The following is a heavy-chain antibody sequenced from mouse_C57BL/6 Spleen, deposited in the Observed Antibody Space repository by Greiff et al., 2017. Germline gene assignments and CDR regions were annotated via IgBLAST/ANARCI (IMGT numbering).Heavy chain of an antibody. V-gene: IGHV5-4*01. J-gene: IGHJ2*01. CDR2: ISDGGSYT. CDR3: ARDRGGYGNSHFDY. CDR1: GFTFSSYA. Sequence: EVMLVESGGGLVKPGGSLKLSCAASGFTFSSYAMSWVRQTPEKRLEWVATISDGGSYTDYPDNVKGRFTISRDNAKNNLYLQMSHLKSEDTAMYYCARDRGGYGNSHFDYWGQGTTLTVSS. D-gene: IGHD2-10*02.